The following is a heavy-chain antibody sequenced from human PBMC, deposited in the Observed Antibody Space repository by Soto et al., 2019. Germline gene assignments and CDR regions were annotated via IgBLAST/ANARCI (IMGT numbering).Heavy chain of an antibody. CDR2: ISYDGSNK. V-gene: IGHV3-30-3*01. CDR3: ARDINAGYYDSSGYYDYYYYYYGMDV. CDR1: GFTFSSYA. Sequence: GGSLRLSCAASGFTFSSYAMHWVRQAPGKGLEWVAVISYDGSNKYYADSVKGRFTISRDNSKNTLYLQMNSLRAEDTAVYYCARDINAGYYDSSGYYDYYYYYYGMDVWGQGTTVTVSS. J-gene: IGHJ6*02. D-gene: IGHD3-22*01.